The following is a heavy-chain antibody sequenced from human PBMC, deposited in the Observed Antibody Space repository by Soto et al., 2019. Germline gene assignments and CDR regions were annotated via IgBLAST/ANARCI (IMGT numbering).Heavy chain of an antibody. CDR2: INHSGST. CDR3: ERLGDSSRVGYCGMDG. Sequence: QVQLQQWGAGLLKPSETLSLTCAVYGGSFSDYYWSWIRQPPGKGLEWIGEINHSGSTNYNPSLRSRVTIPXXTXKXXFSLKVSSVTAADTAVYYCERLGDSSRVGYCGMDGWGQGTTVTVSS. J-gene: IGHJ6*02. V-gene: IGHV4-34*01. D-gene: IGHD6-19*01. CDR1: GGSFSDYY.